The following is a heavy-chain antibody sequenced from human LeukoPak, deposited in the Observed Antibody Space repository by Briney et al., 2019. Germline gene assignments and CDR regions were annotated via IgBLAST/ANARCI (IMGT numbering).Heavy chain of an antibody. V-gene: IGHV4-34*01. Sequence: KPSETLSLTCAVYGGSFSGYYWSWIRQPPGKGLEWIGEINHSGSTNYNPSLKSRVTIPVDTSKNQFSLKLSSVTAADTAVYYCQIIGRYCSSTSCPFDYWGQGTLVTVSS. CDR2: INHSGST. D-gene: IGHD2-2*01. CDR1: GGSFSGYY. J-gene: IGHJ4*02. CDR3: QIIGRYCSSTSCPFDY.